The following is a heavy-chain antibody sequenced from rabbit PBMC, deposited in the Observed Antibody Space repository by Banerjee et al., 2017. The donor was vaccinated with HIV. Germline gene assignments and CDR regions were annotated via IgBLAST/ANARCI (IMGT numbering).Heavy chain of an antibody. CDR1: GFSFSTTW. V-gene: IGHV1S45*01. CDR3: GGYTVYFKL. J-gene: IGHJ4*01. D-gene: IGHD1-1*01. Sequence: QEQLEESGGDLVKPEGSLTLTCTASGFSFSTTWICWVRQAPGKGLEWIACIYAGSSGTTYYASWAKGRFTISKTSSTTVTLQMTSLTAADTATYFCGGYTVYFKLWGQGTLVTVS. CDR2: IYAGSSGTT.